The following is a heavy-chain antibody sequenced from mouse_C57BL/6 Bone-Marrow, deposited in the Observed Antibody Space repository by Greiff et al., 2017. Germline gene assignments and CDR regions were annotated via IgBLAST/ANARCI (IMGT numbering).Heavy chain of an antibody. CDR2: IRNKANGYTT. V-gene: IGHV7-3*01. D-gene: IGHD2-13*01. J-gene: IGHJ4*01. CDR1: GFTFTDYY. CDR3: ARYKEVYYGDEDAMDY. Sequence: EVKLMESGGGLVQPGGSLSISCEASGFTFTDYYMSWVRQPPGKALEWLGFIRNKANGYTTEYSASVKGRFTISRDNSQSILYLQMNDLRAEDSATYNFARYKEVYYGDEDAMDYWGQGTSVTVSS.